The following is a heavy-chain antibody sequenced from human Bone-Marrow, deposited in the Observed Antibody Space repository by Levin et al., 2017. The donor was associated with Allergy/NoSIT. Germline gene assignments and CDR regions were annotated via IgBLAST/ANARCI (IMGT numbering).Heavy chain of an antibody. CDR3: ARILTDCSNHPCYKGWFDP. CDR1: GGSISSSSYY. J-gene: IGHJ5*02. V-gene: IGHV4-39*07. CDR2: VYYTGST. D-gene: IGHD5-24*01. Sequence: PSETLSLTRTVSGGSISSSSYYWDWIRQPPGTGLEWIGSVYYTGSTYYTPSLRSRVTISIDTSKNQFSLKLSSVTAADTAVYFCARILTDCSNHPCYKGWFDPWGQGTLVTVSS.